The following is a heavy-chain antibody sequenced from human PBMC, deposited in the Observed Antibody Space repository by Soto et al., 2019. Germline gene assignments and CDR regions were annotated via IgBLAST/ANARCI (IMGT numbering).Heavy chain of an antibody. J-gene: IGHJ1*01. CDR2: ISSSSSYI. D-gene: IGHD3-3*01. CDR3: AGDYYDFWSGRRAAYFQH. V-gene: IGHV3-21*01. Sequence: GGSLRLSCAASGFTFSSYSMNWVRQAPGKGLEWVSSISSSSSYIYYADSVKGRFTISRDNAKNSLYLQMNSLRAEDTAVYYCAGDYYDFWSGRRAAYFQHWGQGTLVTVSS. CDR1: GFTFSSYS.